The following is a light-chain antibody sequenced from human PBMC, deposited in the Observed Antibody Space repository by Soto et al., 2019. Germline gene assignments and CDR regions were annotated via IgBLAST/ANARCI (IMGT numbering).Light chain of an antibody. V-gene: IGKV3-15*01. Sequence: DILLTQSPSTLSASAGERATLSRRASQSVNTSFAWYQQKPGKAPSLLIYGASSLDSGIPARFSGRGSGTEFTLTISSLQSEDFAVYYCQQYNNWPSWTFGQGTKVDIK. CDR3: QQYNNWPSWT. J-gene: IGKJ1*01. CDR2: GAS. CDR1: QSVNTS.